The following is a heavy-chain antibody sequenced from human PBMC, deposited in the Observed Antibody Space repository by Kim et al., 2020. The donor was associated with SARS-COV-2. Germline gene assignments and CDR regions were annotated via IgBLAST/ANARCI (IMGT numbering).Heavy chain of an antibody. CDR2: ISNTGSTA. D-gene: IGHD4-17*01. Sequence: GGSLRLSCAASGFSFSDHYMSWIREAPGKGLEWLSYISNTGSTAYYIDSVEGRFTISRDNAKNSLYLQMNRLRVEDTALYYCARSPRSVSSPWDYWGQGTLVTVSS. CDR3: ARSPRSVSSPWDY. CDR1: GFSFSDHY. J-gene: IGHJ4*02. V-gene: IGHV3-11*04.